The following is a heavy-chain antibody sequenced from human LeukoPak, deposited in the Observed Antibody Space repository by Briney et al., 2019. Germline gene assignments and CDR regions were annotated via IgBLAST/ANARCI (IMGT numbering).Heavy chain of an antibody. J-gene: IGHJ4*02. CDR1: GFTFSSYS. D-gene: IGHD5-12*01. CDR2: ISSSSSYI. Sequence: GGSLRLSCAASGFTFSSYSMNWVRQAPGKGLEWVSSISSSSSYIYYADSVKGRFTISRDNAKNSLYLHMNSLRAEDTAVYYCARGITSGPRRYDVRNFDYWGQGTLVTVSS. V-gene: IGHV3-21*01. CDR3: ARGITSGPRRYDVRNFDY.